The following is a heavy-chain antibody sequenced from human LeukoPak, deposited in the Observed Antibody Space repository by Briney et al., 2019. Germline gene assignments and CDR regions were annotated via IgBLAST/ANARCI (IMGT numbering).Heavy chain of an antibody. V-gene: IGHV3-49*03. CDR3: TRDRGIAVAGTSYYYYYYMDV. Sequence: GGSLRLSCAASGFTFSNYWMSWFRQAPGKGLEGGGFIRSKAYGGTKEYDASVKGRCTISRDDSKSIAYLQMNSLKTDDTAVDYCTRDRGIAVAGTSYYYYYYMDVWGKGTTVTVSS. J-gene: IGHJ6*03. D-gene: IGHD6-19*01. CDR2: IRSKAYGGTK. CDR1: GFTFSNYW.